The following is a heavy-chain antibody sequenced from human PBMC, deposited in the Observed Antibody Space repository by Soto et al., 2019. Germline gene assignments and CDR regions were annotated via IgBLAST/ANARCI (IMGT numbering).Heavy chain of an antibody. Sequence: WPHQDTRKGLEWMGWISAYNGNTNYAQKLQGRVTMTTDTSTSTAYMELRSLRSDDTAVYYCSIGGIAAAVGYYHGLDVCGQATS. V-gene: IGHV1-18*01. CDR3: SIGGIAAAVGYYHGLDV. CDR2: ISAYNGNT. D-gene: IGHD6-13*01. J-gene: IGHJ6*01.